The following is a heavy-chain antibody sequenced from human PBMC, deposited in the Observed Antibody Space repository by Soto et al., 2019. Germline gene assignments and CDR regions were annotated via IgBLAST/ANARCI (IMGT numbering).Heavy chain of an antibody. J-gene: IGHJ3*02. CDR3: SPDQNGDFRGAFDN. CDR2: ITATGAGT. CDR1: RSTLSTYC. D-gene: IGHD2-21*02. V-gene: IGHV3-23*01. Sequence: EVQLLESGGGLVPPGGSLRLSCAASRSTLSTYCMTWVRQGPSKGLEWVSTITATGAGTYYADSVKGRFTVSRDNSKNTLYLQLNNLRPEDTAVYYCSPDQNGDFRGAFDNWGQGTMVTVSS.